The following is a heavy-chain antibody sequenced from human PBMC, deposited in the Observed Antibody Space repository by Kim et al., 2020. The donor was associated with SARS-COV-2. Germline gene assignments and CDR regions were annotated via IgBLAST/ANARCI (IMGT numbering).Heavy chain of an antibody. CDR3: ATDLRPLELLPY. D-gene: IGHD1-26*01. Sequence: ASVKVSCKVSGYTLTELSMHWVRQAPGKGLEWMGGFDPEDGETIYAQKFQGRVTMTEDTSTDTAYMELSSLRSEDTAVYYCATDLRPLELLPYWGQGTLVTVSS. CDR1: GYTLTELS. J-gene: IGHJ4*02. V-gene: IGHV1-24*01. CDR2: FDPEDGET.